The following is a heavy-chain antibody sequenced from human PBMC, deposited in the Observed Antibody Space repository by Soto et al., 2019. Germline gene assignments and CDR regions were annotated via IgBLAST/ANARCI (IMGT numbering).Heavy chain of an antibody. CDR1: GGTFSSYA. Sequence: QVQLVQSGAEVKKPGSSVKVSCKASGGTFSSYAISWVRQAPGQGLEWMGGIIPIFGTANYAQKFQGRVTNTADESTSTAYMELSSLRSEDTAVYYCARGNRRAVAALNWFDPWGQGTLVTVAS. D-gene: IGHD6-19*01. J-gene: IGHJ5*02. CDR2: IIPIFGTA. V-gene: IGHV1-69*01. CDR3: ARGNRRAVAALNWFDP.